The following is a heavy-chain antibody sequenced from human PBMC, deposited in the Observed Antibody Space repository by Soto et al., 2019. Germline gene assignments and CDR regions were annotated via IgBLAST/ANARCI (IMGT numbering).Heavy chain of an antibody. D-gene: IGHD3-10*01. J-gene: IGHJ4*01. CDR3: VRGGHGSGSYLGTQ. CDR1: GFTFTTYW. Sequence: PGGSLRLCCVVSGFTFTTYWMSWVRQARGKGLEWVANIRQDGGSQYYVDSVKGRFTISRDNAKNSVYLQMDSLRAEDTAVYYCVRGGHGSGSYLGTQWGHGILVTVSS. CDR2: IRQDGGSQ. V-gene: IGHV3-7*03.